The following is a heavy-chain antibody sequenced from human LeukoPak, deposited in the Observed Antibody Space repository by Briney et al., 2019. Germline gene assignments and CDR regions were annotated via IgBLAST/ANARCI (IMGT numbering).Heavy chain of an antibody. Sequence: PGGSLRLSCAASGFTFSSYSMNWVRQAPGKGLEWVSYISSSSSTIYYADSVKGRFTISRDNAKNSLYLQMNSLRAEDTAVYYCARDLIVGATTGYYGMDVWGQGTTVTVSS. CDR3: ARDLIVGATTGYYGMDV. CDR1: GFTFSSYS. V-gene: IGHV3-48*04. CDR2: ISSSSSTI. J-gene: IGHJ6*02. D-gene: IGHD1-26*01.